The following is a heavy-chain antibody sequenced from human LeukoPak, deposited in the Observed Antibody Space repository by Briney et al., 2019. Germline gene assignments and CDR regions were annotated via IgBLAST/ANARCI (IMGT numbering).Heavy chain of an antibody. CDR3: ASPLRSVSSGWRIFDY. CDR2: ISSSGSTI. Sequence: PGGSLRLSCAASGFTFSDYYMSWIRQAPGKGLEWVSYISSSGSTIYYADSVKGRFTISRDNAKNSLYLQMNSLRAEDTAVYYCASPLRSVSSGWRIFDYWGQGTLVTVSS. J-gene: IGHJ4*02. CDR1: GFTFSDYY. D-gene: IGHD6-19*01. V-gene: IGHV3-11*01.